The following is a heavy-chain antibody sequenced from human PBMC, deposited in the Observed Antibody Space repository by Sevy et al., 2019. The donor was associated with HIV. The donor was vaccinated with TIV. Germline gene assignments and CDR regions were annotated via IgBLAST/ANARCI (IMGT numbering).Heavy chain of an antibody. V-gene: IGHV3-30-3*01. Sequence: GGSLRLSCAASGFTFSSYAMHWVRQAPGKGLEWVAVISYDGSNKYYADSVKGRFIISRDNSKNTLYLQMNSLRAEDTAVYYCARGGGSTWYYGMDVWGQGTTVTVSS. CDR1: GFTFSSYA. D-gene: IGHD2-15*01. CDR2: ISYDGSNK. J-gene: IGHJ6*02. CDR3: ARGGGSTWYYGMDV.